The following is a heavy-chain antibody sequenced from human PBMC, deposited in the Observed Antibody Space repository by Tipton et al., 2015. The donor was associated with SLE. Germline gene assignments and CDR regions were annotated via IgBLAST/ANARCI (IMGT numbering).Heavy chain of an antibody. D-gene: IGHD4-11*01. CDR2: IYYSGST. Sequence: TLSLTCTVSGGSISSSSYYWGWIRQPPGKGLEWIGSIYYSGSTYYNPSLKSRVTISVDTSKNQFSLKLSSVTAADTAVYYCARRGLTTSTFDYWGQGTLVTVSS. CDR1: GGSISSSSYY. V-gene: IGHV4-39*07. CDR3: ARRGLTTSTFDY. J-gene: IGHJ4*02.